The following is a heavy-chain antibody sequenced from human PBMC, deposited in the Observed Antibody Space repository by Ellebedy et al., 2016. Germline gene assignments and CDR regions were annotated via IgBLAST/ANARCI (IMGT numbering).Heavy chain of an antibody. J-gene: IGHJ6*02. CDR2: IYYSWST. CDR1: GGSISSSSYY. D-gene: IGHD3-10*01. V-gene: IGHV4-39*01. CDR3: ARRGYYYGSGRDYYYGMDV. Sequence: SETLSLTCTVSGGSISSSSYYWGWIRQPPGKGLEWIGSIYYSWSTYYNPSLKSRVTISVDTSKNQFSLKLSSVTAADTAVYYCARRGYYYGSGRDYYYGMDVWGQGTTVTVSS.